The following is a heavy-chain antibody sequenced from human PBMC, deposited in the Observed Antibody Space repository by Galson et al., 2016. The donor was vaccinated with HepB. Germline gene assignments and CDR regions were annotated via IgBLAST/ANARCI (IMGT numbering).Heavy chain of an antibody. CDR3: ARGLPFHSSGWYFDS. D-gene: IGHD6-19*01. Sequence: SLRLSCAASGFIFSNYNMNWVRQAPGKGMEWVSYVSPNGNTKYYADSVKGRSSISKDNAKNSLSMQMTSPGDDDMAVYYGARGLPFHSSGWYFDSWGQGILVTVSS. J-gene: IGHJ4*02. CDR1: GFIFSNYN. V-gene: IGHV3-48*02. CDR2: VSPNGNTK.